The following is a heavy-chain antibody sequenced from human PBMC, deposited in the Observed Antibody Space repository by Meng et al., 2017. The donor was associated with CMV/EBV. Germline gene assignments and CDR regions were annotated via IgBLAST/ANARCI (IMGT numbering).Heavy chain of an antibody. Sequence: ASVEVSCKASGYTFTSYYMHWVRQAPGQGLEWMGIINPSGGSTSYAQKFQGRVTMTRDTSTSTVYMELSSLRSEDTAVYYCAREISSGYYRTQYLMDVWGQGTTVTVSS. D-gene: IGHD3-22*01. V-gene: IGHV1-46*01. J-gene: IGHJ6*02. CDR2: INPSGGST. CDR1: GYTFTSYY. CDR3: AREISSGYYRTQYLMDV.